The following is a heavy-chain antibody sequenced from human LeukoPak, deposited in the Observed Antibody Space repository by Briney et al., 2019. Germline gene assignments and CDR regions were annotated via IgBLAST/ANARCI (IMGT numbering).Heavy chain of an antibody. Sequence: SETLSLTCTVSGGSTSSYYWSWIRQPPGKGLEWIGYIYYSGSTNYNPSLKSRVTISVGTSKNQFSLKLSSVTAADTAVYYCASGIAVAGTDWYFDLWGRGTLVTVSS. CDR3: ASGIAVAGTDWYFDL. J-gene: IGHJ2*01. V-gene: IGHV4-59*01. D-gene: IGHD6-19*01. CDR1: GGSTSSYY. CDR2: IYYSGST.